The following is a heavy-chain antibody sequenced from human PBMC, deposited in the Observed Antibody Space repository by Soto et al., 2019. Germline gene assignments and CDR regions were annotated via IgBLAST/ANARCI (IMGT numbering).Heavy chain of an antibody. CDR1: GASISTTNW. CDR2: IYSSGST. V-gene: IGHV4-4*02. D-gene: IGHD6-13*01. Sequence: SETLSLTCAVSGASISTTNWWSWVRQPPGMGLEWVGEIYSSGSTNYNPSLKSRISISLDKSKNEFSLTLNSVTAADTAVSYFARGGASNWVRIFHQWGQATLVTVSS. CDR3: ARGGASNWVRIFHQ. J-gene: IGHJ1*01.